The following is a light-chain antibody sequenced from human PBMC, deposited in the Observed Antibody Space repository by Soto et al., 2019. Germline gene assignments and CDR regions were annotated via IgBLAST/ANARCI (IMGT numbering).Light chain of an antibody. Sequence: VLTQSPCTLSLSPWERXTLSCRASQTVRNNYLAWYQQKPGQAPRLLIYGASSRATGIPDRFSGSGSGTDFTLTVSRLEPEDFAVYYCQHTGTFGQGTKVDIK. CDR3: QHTGT. CDR1: QTVRNNY. J-gene: IGKJ1*01. CDR2: GAS. V-gene: IGKV3-20*01.